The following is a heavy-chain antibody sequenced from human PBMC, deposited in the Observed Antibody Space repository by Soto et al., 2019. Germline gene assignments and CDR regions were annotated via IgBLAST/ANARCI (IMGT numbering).Heavy chain of an antibody. Sequence: PSETLSLTCTVSGGFISRYYWGWIRQPPGRQLEWIGYIYYSGSTNYNPSLKGRVTISVDTSKNQFSLKLTSVTAADTAVYYCARENYFDYWGQGTLVTVSS. J-gene: IGHJ4*02. CDR2: IYYSGST. V-gene: IGHV4-59*01. CDR1: GGFISRYY. CDR3: ARENYFDY.